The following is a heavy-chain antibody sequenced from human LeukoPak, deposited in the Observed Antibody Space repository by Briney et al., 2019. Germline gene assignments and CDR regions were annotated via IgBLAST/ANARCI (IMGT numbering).Heavy chain of an antibody. CDR2: TYYRSKWYN. CDR1: GDSVSSNSAA. Sequence: SQTLSLTCAISGDSVSSNSAAWNWIRQSPSRGLEWLGRTYYRSKWYNDYAVSVKSRITINPDTSKNQFSLQLNSVTPVDTAVYYCAREIEEVCSSTSCKPYYFDYWGQGTLVTVSS. J-gene: IGHJ4*02. D-gene: IGHD2-2*01. V-gene: IGHV6-1*01. CDR3: AREIEEVCSSTSCKPYYFDY.